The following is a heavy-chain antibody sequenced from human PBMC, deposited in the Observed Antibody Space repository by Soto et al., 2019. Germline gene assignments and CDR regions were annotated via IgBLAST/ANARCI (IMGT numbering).Heavy chain of an antibody. J-gene: IGHJ4*02. CDR1: GFTFSSYW. Sequence: GGSLRLSCAASGFTFSSYWMSWVRQAPGKGLEWVANIKQDGSEKYYVDSVKGRFTISRDNAKNSLYLQMNSLRAEDTAVYYCARARYCTNGVCYFFDYWGQGTLVTVSS. CDR3: ARARYCTNGVCYFFDY. V-gene: IGHV3-7*01. D-gene: IGHD2-8*01. CDR2: IKQDGSEK.